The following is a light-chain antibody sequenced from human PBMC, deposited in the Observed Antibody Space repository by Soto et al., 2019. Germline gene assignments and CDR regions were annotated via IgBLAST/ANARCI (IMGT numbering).Light chain of an antibody. CDR3: QQYGSSPIT. CDR2: GAS. Sequence: EIVWTQSPATLSVSPGERVTLSCRASQSISNYLAWYQQKPGQAPRLLIYGASTRATGIPARFSGSGSGTDFTLTISSLEPEDFAVYYCQQYGSSPITFGQGTRLEIK. CDR1: QSISNY. V-gene: IGKV3-15*01. J-gene: IGKJ5*01.